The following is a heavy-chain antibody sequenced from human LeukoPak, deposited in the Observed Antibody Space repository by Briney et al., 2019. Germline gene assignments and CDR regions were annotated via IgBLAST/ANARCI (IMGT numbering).Heavy chain of an antibody. CDR1: GYTFTSYY. D-gene: IGHD3-3*01. CDR3: ARLFADFWSGYYYAFDI. V-gene: IGHV1-46*01. J-gene: IGHJ3*02. CDR2: INPSGGST. Sequence: ASVKVSCKASGYTFTSYYMHWGRQAPGQGLEWMGIINPSGGSTSYAQKFQGRVTMTRDTSTSTVYMELSSLRSEDTAVYYCARLFADFWSGYYYAFDIWGQGTMVTVSS.